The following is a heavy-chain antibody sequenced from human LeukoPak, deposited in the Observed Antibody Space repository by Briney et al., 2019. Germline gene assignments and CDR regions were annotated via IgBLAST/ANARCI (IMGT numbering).Heavy chain of an antibody. CDR3: TRDPTPYYYYMDV. Sequence: GGSLRLSCAASGFTFSSYGMSWVRQAPGKGLEWVGFIRSKAYGGTTEYAASVKGRFTISRDDSKSIAYLQMNSLKTEDTAVYYCTRDPTPYYYYMDVWGKGTTVTISS. CDR2: IRSKAYGGTT. J-gene: IGHJ6*03. V-gene: IGHV3-49*04. CDR1: GFTFSSYG. D-gene: IGHD2-15*01.